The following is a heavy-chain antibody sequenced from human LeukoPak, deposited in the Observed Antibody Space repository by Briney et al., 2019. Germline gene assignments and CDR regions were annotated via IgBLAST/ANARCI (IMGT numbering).Heavy chain of an antibody. CDR1: GGSISSYY. CDR3: ARDCSSTSCLNWFDP. V-gene: IGHV4-4*07. CDR2: IYTSGST. Sequence: PSETLSLTCTVSGGSISSYYWSWIRQPAGKGLEWIGRIYTSGSTNYNPSLKSRVTMSVDTSKNQFSLKLSSVTAADTAVYYCARDCSSTSCLNWFDPWGQGTLVTVSS. D-gene: IGHD2-2*01. J-gene: IGHJ5*02.